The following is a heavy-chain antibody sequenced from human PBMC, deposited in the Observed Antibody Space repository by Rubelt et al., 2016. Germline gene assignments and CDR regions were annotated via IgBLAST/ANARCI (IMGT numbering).Heavy chain of an antibody. D-gene: IGHD1-26*01. V-gene: IGHV4-59*12. CDR3: ASERRMEGPTSAFDI. Sequence: QVRLQESGPGLVKPSETLSLTCTVSGGSISSYYWSWIRQPPGKGLEWIGYIYYSGSSTYNPSLRSRVTISVDTSKNQFSRKLTSVRAADTAVDYCASERRMEGPTSAFDIWGQGTMVTVSS. J-gene: IGHJ3*02. CDR2: IYYSGSS. CDR1: GGSISSYY.